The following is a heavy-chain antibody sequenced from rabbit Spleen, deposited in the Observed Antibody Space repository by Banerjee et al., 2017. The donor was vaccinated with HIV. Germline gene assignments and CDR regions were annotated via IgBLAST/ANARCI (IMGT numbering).Heavy chain of an antibody. CDR1: GFSFTNIYY. CDR2: IDAGNNNT. D-gene: IGHD2-1*01. J-gene: IGHJ4*01. V-gene: IGHV1S40*01. CDR3: ARDDGTAGDFNL. Sequence: QSLQESGGGLFQPGGSLALTCTASGFSFTNIYYMYWVRQAPGKGLEWIACIDAGNNNTYYASWAKGRVTISKTSSTTVTLQMTSLTAADTATYFCARDDGTAGDFNLWGQGTLVTVS.